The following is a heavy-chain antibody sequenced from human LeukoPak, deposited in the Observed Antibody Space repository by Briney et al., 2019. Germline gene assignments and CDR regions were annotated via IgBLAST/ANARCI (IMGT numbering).Heavy chain of an antibody. D-gene: IGHD2-2*01. CDR3: ARPYCSSTSC. V-gene: IGHV4-38-2*02. CDR1: GYSISSGYY. J-gene: IGHJ4*02. CDR2: MYHSGSS. Sequence: PSETLSLTCTVSGYSISSGYYWTWIRQPPGKGLEWIGNMYHSGSSYNNPSLKSRVTISVDTSKNQFSLKLSSVSAADTAVYYCARPYCSSTSCWGQGTLVTVSS.